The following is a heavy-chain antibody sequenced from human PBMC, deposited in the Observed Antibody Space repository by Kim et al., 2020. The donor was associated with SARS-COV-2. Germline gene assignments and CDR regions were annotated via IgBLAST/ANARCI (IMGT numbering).Heavy chain of an antibody. Sequence: PTYAQGFTGRFVFSLDTSVSTASLQISSLKAEDTAVYYCATSGSYGSFDYWGQGTLVTVSS. CDR3: ATSGSYGSFDY. J-gene: IGHJ4*02. D-gene: IGHD1-26*01. CDR2: P. V-gene: IGHV7-4-1*02.